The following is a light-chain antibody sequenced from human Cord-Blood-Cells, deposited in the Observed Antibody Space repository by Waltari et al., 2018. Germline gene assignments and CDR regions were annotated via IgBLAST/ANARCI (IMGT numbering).Light chain of an antibody. CDR3: SSYTSSSTYV. J-gene: IGLJ1*01. V-gene: IGLV2-18*02. CDR1: SSDVGSYNR. CDR2: EVS. Sequence: QSALTQPPSVSGSPGQSVTISCTGTSSDVGSYNRVSWYQQPPGTAPKLMSYEVSNRPSVVPDRFSGSKSGNTASLTNSGLQAEDEADYYGSSYTSSSTYVFGTGTKVTVL.